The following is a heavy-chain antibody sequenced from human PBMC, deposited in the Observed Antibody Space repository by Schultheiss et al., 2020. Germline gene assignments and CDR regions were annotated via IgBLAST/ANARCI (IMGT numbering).Heavy chain of an antibody. V-gene: IGHV3-33*08. CDR1: GFTFSSYW. CDR3: TREVVVSFGMDV. J-gene: IGHJ6*02. D-gene: IGHD3-16*01. CDR2: IWNDGSNK. Sequence: GGSLRLSCAASGFTFSSYWMSWVRQAPGKGLEWVAVIWNDGSNKYYVDSVKGRFTISRDNSKNTLYLQMNSLRVEDTGVYFCTREVVVSFGMDVWGQGTTVTVSS.